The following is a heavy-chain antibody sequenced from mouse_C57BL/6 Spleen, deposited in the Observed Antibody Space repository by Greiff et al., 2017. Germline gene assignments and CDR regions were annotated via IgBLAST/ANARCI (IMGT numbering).Heavy chain of an antibody. CDR1: GYTFTSYW. Sequence: QVQLQQPGAELVKPGASVKMSCKASGYTFTSYWITWVQQRPGPGLEWIGDIYPGSGRTNYNEKFKSKATLTVDTSSSTAYMQLSSLTSEDAAVYDCARTYDYDEGFDYWGQGTTLTVAS. CDR2: IYPGSGRT. D-gene: IGHD2-4*01. J-gene: IGHJ2*01. V-gene: IGHV1-55*01. CDR3: ARTYDYDEGFDY.